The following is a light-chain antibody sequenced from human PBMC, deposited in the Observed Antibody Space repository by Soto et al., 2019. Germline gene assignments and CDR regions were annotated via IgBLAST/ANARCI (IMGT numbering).Light chain of an antibody. J-gene: IGLJ3*02. CDR2: STN. CDR3: LLYFDGPRV. Sequence: QTVVTQEPSLTVSPGGTVTLTCASRTGAVTNADNPNWFQQKPGQTPRPLIYSTNNRHSWTPARFSGSLLGDKAALTLSGVQPQDEAEYYCLLYFDGPRVFGGGTKLTVL. V-gene: IGLV7-43*01. CDR1: TGAVTNADN.